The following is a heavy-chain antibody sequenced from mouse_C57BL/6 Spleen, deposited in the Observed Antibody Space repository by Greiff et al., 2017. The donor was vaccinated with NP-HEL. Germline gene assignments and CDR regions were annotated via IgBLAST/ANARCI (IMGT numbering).Heavy chain of an antibody. CDR3: ARVRTAQALEEFAY. D-gene: IGHD3-2*02. J-gene: IGHJ3*01. CDR1: GYTFTSYW. V-gene: IGHV1-64*01. Sequence: QVQLQQPGAELVKPGASVKLSCKASGYTFTSYWMHWVKQRPGQGLEWIGMIHPNSGSTNYNEKFKSKATLTVDKSSSTAYMQLSSLTSEDSAVYYCARVRTAQALEEFAYWGQGTLVTVSA. CDR2: IHPNSGST.